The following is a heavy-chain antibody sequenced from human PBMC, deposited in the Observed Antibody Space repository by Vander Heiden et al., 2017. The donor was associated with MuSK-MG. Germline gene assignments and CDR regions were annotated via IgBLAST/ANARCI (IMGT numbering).Heavy chain of an antibody. Sequence: QVTLKESGPVLVKPTETLPLTCTGSGFSLSNARMGVSWIRQPPGKALEWLAHIFSNDEKSYSTSLKSRLTISKDTSKSQVVLTMTNMDPVDTATYYCARSPGRFWSGYYRGDAFDIWGQGTMVTVSS. J-gene: IGHJ3*02. D-gene: IGHD3-3*01. CDR1: GFSLSNARMG. CDR2: IFSNDEK. V-gene: IGHV2-26*01. CDR3: ARSPGRFWSGYYRGDAFDI.